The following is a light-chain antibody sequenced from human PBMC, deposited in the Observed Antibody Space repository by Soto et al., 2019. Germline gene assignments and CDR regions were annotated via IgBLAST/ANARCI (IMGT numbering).Light chain of an antibody. J-gene: IGLJ1*01. CDR3: STYAGSSNV. CDR1: SSDVGGYNY. CDR2: EDX. V-gene: IGLV2-8*01. Sequence: QSALTQPASVSGSPGQSVAISCTGTSSDVGGYNYVSWYQQHPGKATKLLIXEDXTRPSGVPDRFSGSKSGNTASLTVSGLQAEDEAAYYCSTYAGSSNVFGTGTKVTV.